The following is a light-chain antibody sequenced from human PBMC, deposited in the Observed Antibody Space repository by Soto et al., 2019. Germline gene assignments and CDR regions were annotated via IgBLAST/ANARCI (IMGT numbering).Light chain of an antibody. CDR3: QQYNNWPPT. Sequence: EIVMTQSPATLSVSPGERATLSCRASQSVSRNLAWYQQKPGQAPRLLIYGASTRATGIPARFSGIRSATDFTLTISSLQSEDFALYYCQQYNNWPPTFGQGTRLEIK. CDR2: GAS. V-gene: IGKV3-15*01. CDR1: QSVSRN. J-gene: IGKJ5*01.